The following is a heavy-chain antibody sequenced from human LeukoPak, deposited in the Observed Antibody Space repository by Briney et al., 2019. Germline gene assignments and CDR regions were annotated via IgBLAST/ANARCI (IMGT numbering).Heavy chain of an antibody. V-gene: IGHV3-23*01. J-gene: IGHJ4*02. D-gene: IGHD1-26*01. CDR1: GITFSSYA. CDR2: ISGSGGST. CDR3: AKGSGIVGANFYFDY. Sequence: GGSLRLSCAASGITFSSYAMSWVRQAPGKGLEWVSAISGSGGSTYYADSVKGRFTISRDNSKNTLYLQMNSLRAEDTAVYYCAKGSGIVGANFYFDYWGQGTLVTVSS.